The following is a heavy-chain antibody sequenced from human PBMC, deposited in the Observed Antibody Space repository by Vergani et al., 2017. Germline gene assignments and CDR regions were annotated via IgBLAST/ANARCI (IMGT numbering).Heavy chain of an antibody. CDR1: GGTFSSYA. D-gene: IGHD2-2*01. CDR2: IIPIFGTA. V-gene: IGHV1-69*01. Sequence: QVQLVQSGAEVKKPGSSVKVSCKASGGTFSSYAISWVRQAPGQGLEWMGGIIPIFGTANYAQKFQGRVTITADESTSTAYMELSSLRSEDTAVYYCARGLGHYCSSTSCRNPYYYYYMDVWGKGTTVTVSS. J-gene: IGHJ6*03. CDR3: ARGLGHYCSSTSCRNPYYYYYMDV.